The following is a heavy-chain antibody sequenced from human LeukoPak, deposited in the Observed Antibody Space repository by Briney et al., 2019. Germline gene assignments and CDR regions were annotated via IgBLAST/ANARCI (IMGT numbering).Heavy chain of an antibody. CDR2: ISSSSYI. V-gene: IGHV3-21*01. CDR1: GFTFSSYS. Sequence: GGSLRLSCAASGFTFSSYSMNWVRQAPGKGLEWVSSISSSSYIYYADSVKGRFTISRDNAKNSLYLQMNSLRAEDTAVYYCARDGIVVVPAAPDYWGQGTLVTVSS. D-gene: IGHD2-2*01. CDR3: ARDGIVVVPAAPDY. J-gene: IGHJ4*02.